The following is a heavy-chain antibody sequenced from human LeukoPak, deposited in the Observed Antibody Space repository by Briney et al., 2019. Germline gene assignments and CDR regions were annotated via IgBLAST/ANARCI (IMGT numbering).Heavy chain of an antibody. V-gene: IGHV3-9*01. J-gene: IGHJ3*02. CDR3: AKAISAGDDAFDI. CDR1: GFTFDDYA. CDR2: ISWNSGSI. Sequence: PGGSLRLSCAASGFTFDDYAMHWVRQAPGKGLEWVSGISWNSGSIGYADSVKGRFTISRDNAKNSLYLQMNSLRAEDTALYYCAKAISAGDDAFDIWGQGTMVTVSS. D-gene: IGHD3-16*01.